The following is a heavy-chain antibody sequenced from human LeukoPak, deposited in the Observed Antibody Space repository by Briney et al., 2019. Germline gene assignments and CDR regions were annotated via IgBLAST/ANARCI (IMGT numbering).Heavy chain of an antibody. D-gene: IGHD4-11*01. CDR1: GASISSSSWY. J-gene: IGHJ6*03. V-gene: IGHV4-39*07. Sequence: SETLSLTCTVSGASISSSSWYWGWIRQPPGKGLEWIGSIYYSGSTYYNPSLKSRVTISVDTSKNQFSLKLSSVAAADTAVYYCARVGTTVNLGGGYYYYYMDVWGKGTTVTVSS. CDR3: ARVGTTVNLGGGYYYYYMDV. CDR2: IYYSGST.